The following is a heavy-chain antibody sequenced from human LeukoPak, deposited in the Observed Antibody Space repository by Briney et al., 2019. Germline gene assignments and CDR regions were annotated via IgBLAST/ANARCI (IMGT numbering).Heavy chain of an antibody. J-gene: IGHJ4*02. V-gene: IGHV1-18*01. Sequence: AAVKVSCKASGYTFTSYGISWVRQAPGQGLEWMGWISAYNGNTNYAQKFQGRVTMTRDTSISTAYMELSRLRSDDTAVYYCARVHCSGGSCHAYFDYWGQGTLVTVSS. D-gene: IGHD2-15*01. CDR2: ISAYNGNT. CDR1: GYTFTSYG. CDR3: ARVHCSGGSCHAYFDY.